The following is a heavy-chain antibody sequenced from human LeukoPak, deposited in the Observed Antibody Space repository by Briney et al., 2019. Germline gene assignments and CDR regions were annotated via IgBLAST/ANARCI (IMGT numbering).Heavy chain of an antibody. CDR3: AGSPHGYGSRLLS. Sequence: SETLSLTCSVSGCSLRGYLWIWIRQPPGQGLEWIGDIYTSGSSRYNPSLKSRLAISEYAYTNQLSLTLSSVTAADTAVYYCAGSPHGYGSRLLSWGQGTMVSVSS. V-gene: IGHV4-4*09. D-gene: IGHD3-10*01. CDR1: GCSLRGYL. CDR2: IYTSGSS. J-gene: IGHJ3*01.